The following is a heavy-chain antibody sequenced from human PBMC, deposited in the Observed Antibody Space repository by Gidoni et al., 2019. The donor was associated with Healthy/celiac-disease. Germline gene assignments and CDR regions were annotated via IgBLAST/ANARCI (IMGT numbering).Heavy chain of an antibody. V-gene: IGHV1-18*04. CDR1: GYTFPSYG. D-gene: IGHD2-8*01. CDR3: ARECPGIVGNGVCYIGPKYYYYYGMDV. J-gene: IGHJ6*02. Sequence: QVQLVQSGAEVKKPGASVKVSCKASGYTFPSYGSRWVRPAPGQGLEWMGWISAYNGNTNYAQKLQGRVTMTTDTSTSTAYMELRSLRSDDTAVYYCARECPGIVGNGVCYIGPKYYYYYGMDVWGQGTTVTVSS. CDR2: ISAYNGNT.